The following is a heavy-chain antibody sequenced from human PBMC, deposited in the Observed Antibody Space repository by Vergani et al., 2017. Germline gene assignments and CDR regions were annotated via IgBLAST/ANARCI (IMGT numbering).Heavy chain of an antibody. Sequence: EVQLVESGGGLVKPGGSLRLSCAASGFTFSSYAMSWVRQAPGKGLEWVSAISGSGGSTYYADSVKGRFTISRDNSKNTLYLQMNSLRAEDTAVYYCARGVGATTGIDGDYYYGMDVWGQGTTVTVSS. CDR2: ISGSGGST. V-gene: IGHV3-23*04. D-gene: IGHD1-1*01. CDR1: GFTFSSYA. CDR3: ARGVGATTGIDGDYYYGMDV. J-gene: IGHJ6*02.